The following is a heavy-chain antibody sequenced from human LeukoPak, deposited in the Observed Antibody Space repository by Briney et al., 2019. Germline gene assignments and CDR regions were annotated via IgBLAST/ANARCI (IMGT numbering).Heavy chain of an antibody. CDR3: ARADRLHGGPYLIGP. V-gene: IGHV1-2*02. Sequence: SVKVSRKTSGYSFTDYYMHWVRQAPGQGLEWMGWINPNSGGTSSAQKFQGRVTMTRDTSITTVYMEVSWLTSDDTAIYYCARADRLHGGPYLIGPWGQGTLVTVSS. CDR1: GYSFTDYY. CDR2: INPNSGGT. D-gene: IGHD2-21*01. J-gene: IGHJ5*02.